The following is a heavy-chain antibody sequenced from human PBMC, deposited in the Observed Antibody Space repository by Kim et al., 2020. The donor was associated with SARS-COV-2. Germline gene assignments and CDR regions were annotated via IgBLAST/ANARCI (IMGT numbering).Heavy chain of an antibody. D-gene: IGHD6-6*01. CDR1: GFTFSSYA. CDR3: IYSSSSLPYYFDY. V-gene: IGHV3-30-3*01. CDR2: ISYDGSNK. Sequence: GGSLRLSCAASGFTFSSYAMHWVRQAPGKGLEWVAVISYDGSNKYYADSVKGRFTISRDNSKNTLYLQMNSLRAEDTAVYYCIYSSSSLPYYFDYWGQGT. J-gene: IGHJ4*02.